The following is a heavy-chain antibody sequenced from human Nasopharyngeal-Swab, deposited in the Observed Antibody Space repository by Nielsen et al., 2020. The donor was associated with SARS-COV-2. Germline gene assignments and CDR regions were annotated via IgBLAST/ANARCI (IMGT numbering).Heavy chain of an antibody. Sequence: GESLKISCKGSGYRFISYWIGWVRQMPGKGLEWMGIIYPGDSDTSYSPSFQGQVTISADKSINTAYLQWSSLKASDTAMYYCARTAIEGGYYRGDAFEIWGQGTMVTVSA. D-gene: IGHD3-22*01. CDR2: IYPGDSDT. V-gene: IGHV5-51*01. J-gene: IGHJ3*02. CDR1: GYRFISYW. CDR3: ARTAIEGGYYRGDAFEI.